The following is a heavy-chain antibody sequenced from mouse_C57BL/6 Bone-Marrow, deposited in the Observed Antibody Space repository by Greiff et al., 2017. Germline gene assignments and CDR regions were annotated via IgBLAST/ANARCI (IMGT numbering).Heavy chain of an antibody. CDR3: ARHGGNYNLDY. V-gene: IGHV5-9*01. Sequence: EVMLVESGGGLVKPGGSLKLSCAASGFTFSSYTMSWVRQTPEQRLEWVATISGGGGNTYYPDSVKGRFTISRDNAKNTLYLQMSSLRSEDTALYYCARHGGNYNLDYWGQGTTLTVSS. J-gene: IGHJ2*01. D-gene: IGHD2-1*01. CDR2: ISGGGGNT. CDR1: GFTFSSYT.